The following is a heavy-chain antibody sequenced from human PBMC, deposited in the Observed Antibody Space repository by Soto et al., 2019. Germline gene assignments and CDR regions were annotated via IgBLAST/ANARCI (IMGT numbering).Heavy chain of an antibody. CDR1: GGSISSYY. Sequence: SETLSLTCTVSGGSISSYYWSWIRQPPGKGLEWIGYIYYSGSTNYNPSLKSRVTISVDTSKNQFSLKLSSVTAADTAVYYCATRRLRYYFDYWGQGTLVTVSS. D-gene: IGHD2-15*01. CDR2: IYYSGST. J-gene: IGHJ4*02. V-gene: IGHV4-59*08. CDR3: ATRRLRYYFDY.